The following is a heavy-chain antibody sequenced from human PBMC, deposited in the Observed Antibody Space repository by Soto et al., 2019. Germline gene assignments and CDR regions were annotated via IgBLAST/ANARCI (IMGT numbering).Heavy chain of an antibody. CDR1: GYTFTSYG. CDR2: ISANHGHT. V-gene: IGHV1-18*01. CDR3: TRDFRDSCGGATFVYFDY. D-gene: IGHD2-21*01. Sequence: QVQLVQSGSEMKEPGASVRVSCKASGYTFTSYGFSWVRQAPGHGLEWVAWISANHGHTNSADKFQRRVTLTTDTSTSTAYMELRGLRSDDTAIYYCTRDFRDSCGGATFVYFDYWGQGTLVTVSS. J-gene: IGHJ4*02.